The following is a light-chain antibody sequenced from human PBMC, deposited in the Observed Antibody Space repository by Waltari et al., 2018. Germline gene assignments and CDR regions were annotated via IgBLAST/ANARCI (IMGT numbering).Light chain of an antibody. J-gene: IGKJ1*01. CDR3: QQHGTLPAT. Sequence: EIVLTQCPGTAALSPGARHTLSCRAMQTVGSSSLAGYQQKPGQAPRLVIYRASRRTPGIPDRFSGSGSGTDVSLTISRLEPEVLAVYYCQQHGTLPATFGQGTKVEIK. V-gene: IGKV3-20*01. CDR2: RAS. CDR1: QTVGSSS.